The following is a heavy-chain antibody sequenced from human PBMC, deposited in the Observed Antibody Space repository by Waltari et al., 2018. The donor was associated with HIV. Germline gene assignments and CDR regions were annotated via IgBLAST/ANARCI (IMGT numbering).Heavy chain of an antibody. CDR2: IYYSGST. CDR3: ARLGANYGMDV. J-gene: IGHJ6*02. CDR1: GGSISSSSSY. V-gene: IGHV4-39*01. Sequence: QLQLQESGPGLVKPSETLSLTCTVPGGSISSSSSYWGWIRQPPGKGLEWIGTIYYSGSTYYNPSLKSRVTITVDTSKNQFSLKRSSVTAADTAVYYCARLGANYGMDVWGQGTTVTVSS.